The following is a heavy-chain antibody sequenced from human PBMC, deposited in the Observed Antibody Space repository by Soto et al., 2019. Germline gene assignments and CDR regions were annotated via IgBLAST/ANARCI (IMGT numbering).Heavy chain of an antibody. D-gene: IGHD6-19*01. CDR3: ASRSIAVAGDDAFDI. Sequence: ASVKVSCKASGYTFTSYGISWVRQAPGQGLEWMGWISAYNGNTNYAQKLQGRVTMTTDTSTSTAYMELRSLRSDDTAVYYCASRSIAVAGDDAFDIWGQGTMVTVSS. CDR1: GYTFTSYG. CDR2: ISAYNGNT. J-gene: IGHJ3*02. V-gene: IGHV1-18*01.